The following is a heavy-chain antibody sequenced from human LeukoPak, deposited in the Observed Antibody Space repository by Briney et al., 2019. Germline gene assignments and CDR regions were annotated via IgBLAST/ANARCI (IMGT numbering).Heavy chain of an antibody. CDR3: ARVAEVGASSYFDY. D-gene: IGHD1-26*01. Sequence: GGSLRLSCAASGFTFSSYWMYCVRQVPGKGLVWVSRINSDGSTTSYADSVKGRFTMSRDNAKNTLYLHMNSLSAEDTAVYYCARVAEVGASSYFDYRGQGTLVTVSS. J-gene: IGHJ4*02. V-gene: IGHV3-74*01. CDR1: GFTFSSYW. CDR2: INSDGSTT.